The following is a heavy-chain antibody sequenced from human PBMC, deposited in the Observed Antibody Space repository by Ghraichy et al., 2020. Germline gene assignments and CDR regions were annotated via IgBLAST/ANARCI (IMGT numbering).Heavy chain of an antibody. D-gene: IGHD3-10*01. CDR3: ARRGARGAFDY. CDR1: GGSISSGGYY. J-gene: IGHJ4*02. Sequence: SQTISLTCTVSGGSISSGGYYWSWIRQHPGKGLEWIGYIYYSGSTYYNPSLKSRVTISVDTSKNQFSLKLSSVTAADTAVYYCARRGARGAFDYWGQGTLVTVSS. V-gene: IGHV4-31*03. CDR2: IYYSGST.